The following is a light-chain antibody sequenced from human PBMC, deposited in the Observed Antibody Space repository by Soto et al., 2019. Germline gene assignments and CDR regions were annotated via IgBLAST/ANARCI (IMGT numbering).Light chain of an antibody. CDR3: HQADSFPFT. CDR1: QGISSW. Sequence: DIQMTQSPSSVSASVGDRVTITCRASQGISSWLAWYQQKPGKAPKLLLYTTSSLQSGVPSRFSGSVSGTDVTPTNRSLQPEDFATYYCHQADSFPFTFGQGTRLDI. V-gene: IGKV1-12*01. J-gene: IGKJ5*01. CDR2: TTS.